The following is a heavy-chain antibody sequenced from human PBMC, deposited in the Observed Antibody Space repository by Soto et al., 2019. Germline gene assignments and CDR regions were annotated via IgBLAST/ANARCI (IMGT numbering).Heavy chain of an antibody. V-gene: IGHV3-30*18. D-gene: IGHD1-1*01. CDR3: AKDQLVKLFFLSGMDV. J-gene: IGHJ6*02. CDR1: GFTFSSYG. Sequence: GGSLRLSXAASGFTFSSYGMHWVRQAPGKGLEWVAVISYDGSNKCYADSVKGRFTISRDNSKNTLYLQMNSLRAEDTAVYYCAKDQLVKLFFLSGMDVWGQGTTVTVSS. CDR2: ISYDGSNK.